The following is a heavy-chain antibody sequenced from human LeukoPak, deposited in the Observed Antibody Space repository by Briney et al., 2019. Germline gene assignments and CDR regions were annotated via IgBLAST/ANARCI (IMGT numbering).Heavy chain of an antibody. CDR2: IYYSGST. D-gene: IGHD3-22*01. CDR1: GGSISSYY. CDR3: ARLSGITMIVVVISDAFDI. Sequence: PSETLSLTCTVSGGSISSYYWGWIRQPPGKGLEWIGSIYYSGSTYYNPSLKSRVTISVDTSKNQFSLKLSSVTAADTAVYYCARLSGITMIVVVISDAFDIWGQGTMVTVSS. J-gene: IGHJ3*02. V-gene: IGHV4-39*01.